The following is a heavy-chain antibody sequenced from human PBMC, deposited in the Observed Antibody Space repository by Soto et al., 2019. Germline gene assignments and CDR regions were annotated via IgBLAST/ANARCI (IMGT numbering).Heavy chain of an antibody. J-gene: IGHJ6*02. V-gene: IGHV1-18*01. CDR1: GYTFPRYG. CDR2: INTYNGNT. CDR3: AMVDVYVTPSPQDV. D-gene: IGHD3-16*01. Sequence: QVQLVQSGAEVKNPGASVKGSCKASGYTFPRYGIGWARHAPGQGLEWMGWINTYNGNTNYAQNVQGRVTLTTDTSTSTAYMELRSLRSNDTAIYYCAMVDVYVTPSPQDVWGQGTTVIVSS.